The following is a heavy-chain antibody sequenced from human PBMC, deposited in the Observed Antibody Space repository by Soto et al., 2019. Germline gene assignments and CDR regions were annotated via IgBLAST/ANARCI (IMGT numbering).Heavy chain of an antibody. V-gene: IGHV1-8*01. CDR1: GYSFTSLD. CDR2: MQPSTGRT. CDR3: ARGVSAGVDY. Sequence: QVQLVQSGAEVREPGASVKVSCKASGYSFTSLDINWVRQTAGQGLEWMGWMQPSTGRTGYAQKFQGRVTMTWDPSINTAYMELTTLTSDDTAFYYCARGVSAGVDYWGQGTLVTVSS. D-gene: IGHD1-26*01. J-gene: IGHJ4*02.